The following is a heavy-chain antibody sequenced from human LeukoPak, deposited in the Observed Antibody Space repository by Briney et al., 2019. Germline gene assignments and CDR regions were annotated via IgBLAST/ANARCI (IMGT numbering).Heavy chain of an antibody. CDR2: ISTSGSS. D-gene: IGHD3-10*01. J-gene: IGHJ4*02. CDR1: GGSISPYY. V-gene: IGHV4-4*07. Sequence: PSETLSLTCTVSGGSISPYYWSFIRQPAGKGLEWIGRISTSGSSKYNPSLESRVTMSVDTSKNQFSLKLSSVTAADTAVYYCARATYYYGSGSYSFDYWGQGTLVTVSS. CDR3: ARATYYYGSGSYSFDY.